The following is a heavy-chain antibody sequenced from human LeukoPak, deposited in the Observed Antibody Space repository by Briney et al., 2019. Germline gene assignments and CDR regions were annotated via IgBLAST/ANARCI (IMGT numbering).Heavy chain of an antibody. CDR3: ARVQGTMVRGVIQS. Sequence: GGSLRLSCAASGFTFSSYEMNWVRQAPGKGLEWVSSISSSSSYIYYADSVKGRFTISRDNAKNSLYLQMNSLRAEDTAVYYCARVQGTMVRGVIQSWGQGTLVTVSS. V-gene: IGHV3-21*01. D-gene: IGHD3-10*01. CDR2: ISSSSSYI. J-gene: IGHJ5*02. CDR1: GFTFSSYE.